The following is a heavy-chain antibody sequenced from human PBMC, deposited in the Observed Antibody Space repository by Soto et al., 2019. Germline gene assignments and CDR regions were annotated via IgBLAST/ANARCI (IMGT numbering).Heavy chain of an antibody. CDR1: GGTFSSYT. CDR2: IIPIFGTT. CDR3: ARYAWSGNNSVWYTFDP. D-gene: IGHD6-19*01. J-gene: IGHJ5*02. Sequence: AASVKVSCKASGGTFSSYTINWVRQAPGQGLEWMGGIIPIFGTTNYAKKFQGRVTITADESTSTAYMELSSLRSEDTAVYYCARYAWSGNNSVWYTFDPWGQGTLVTVSS. V-gene: IGHV1-69*13.